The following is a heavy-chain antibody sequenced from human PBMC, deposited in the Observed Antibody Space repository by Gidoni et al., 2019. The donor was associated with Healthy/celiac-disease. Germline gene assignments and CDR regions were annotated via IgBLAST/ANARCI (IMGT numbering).Heavy chain of an antibody. V-gene: IGHV4-31*03. CDR2: IYYSGSS. D-gene: IGHD3-16*01. Sequence: QVQLQESGPGLVKPSQTLSLTCTVSGCPISISDYYWSWIRQHPGKGLEWIGSIYYSGSSYFNPSLEGRITFSVDTSKNQFSLKLNSVTAADTAVYYCAKIRRGRGNWFDPWGQGTLVTVSS. J-gene: IGHJ5*02. CDR3: AKIRRGRGNWFDP. CDR1: GCPISISDYY.